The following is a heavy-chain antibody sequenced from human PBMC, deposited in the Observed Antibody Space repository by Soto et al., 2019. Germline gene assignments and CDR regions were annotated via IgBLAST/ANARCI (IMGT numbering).Heavy chain of an antibody. CDR1: GGSIISSSYY. Sequence: SETLSLTCTVSGGSIISSSYYWAWIRQPPGKGLEWIGTISYGGSTSYNPSLKSRVAISVDTSKDQFSLRLSSVTAADTAVYYCARDSAGDPITTYGMDVWGQGTTVTVSS. J-gene: IGHJ6*02. D-gene: IGHD4-17*01. V-gene: IGHV4-39*07. CDR2: ISYGGST. CDR3: ARDSAGDPITTYGMDV.